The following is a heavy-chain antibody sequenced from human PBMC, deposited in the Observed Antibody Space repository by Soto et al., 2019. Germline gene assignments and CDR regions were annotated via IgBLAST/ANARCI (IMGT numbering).Heavy chain of an antibody. CDR3: VRQYSAHCNGGLCYHAFDV. CDR1: ADSVSSGSYY. D-gene: IGHD2-8*02. V-gene: IGHV4-61*01. J-gene: IGHJ3*01. Sequence: QVQLQESGPGLVKPSETLSLTCSVSADSVSSGSYYWGWVRQPPGKRLEWIGFVYYNGFTNYNPSLESRVTMSVHTAKNQFSLRLSSVTAAHTAVYHCVRQYSAHCNGGLCYHAFDVWGQGTMVTVSS. CDR2: VYYNGFT.